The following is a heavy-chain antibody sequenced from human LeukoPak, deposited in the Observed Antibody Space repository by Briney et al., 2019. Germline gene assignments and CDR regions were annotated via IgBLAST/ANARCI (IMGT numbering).Heavy chain of an antibody. CDR2: INPSGGST. Sequence: ASVKVSCKASGYTFTSYYMHWVRQAPGRGLEWMGIINPSGGSTSYAQKFQGRVTMTRDTSTSTVYMELSSLRSEDTAVYYCARDWTTGTILDYWGQGTLVTVSS. CDR1: GYTFTSYY. CDR3: ARDWTTGTILDY. D-gene: IGHD1-1*01. J-gene: IGHJ4*02. V-gene: IGHV1-46*03.